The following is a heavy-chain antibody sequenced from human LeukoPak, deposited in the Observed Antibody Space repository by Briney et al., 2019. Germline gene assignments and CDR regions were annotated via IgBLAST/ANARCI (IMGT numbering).Heavy chain of an antibody. D-gene: IGHD3-22*01. V-gene: IGHV3-23*01. Sequence: GGSLRLSCAASGFTFSSYAMSWVRQAPGKGLEWVSVISGSDGSTYYADSVKGRFTISRGNSKNTLHLQMNSLRAEDTAVYYCAKDKRYYDSSGSPYYYYGMDVWGQGTTVTVSS. CDR2: ISGSDGST. J-gene: IGHJ6*02. CDR3: AKDKRYYDSSGSPYYYYGMDV. CDR1: GFTFSSYA.